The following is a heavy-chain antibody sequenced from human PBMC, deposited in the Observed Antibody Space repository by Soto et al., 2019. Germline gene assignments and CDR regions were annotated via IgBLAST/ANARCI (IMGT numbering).Heavy chain of an antibody. CDR3: AAEAHYDFWSGYWPDAFDI. CDR2: IIPIFGTA. D-gene: IGHD3-3*01. Sequence: ASVKVSCKASGGTFSSYAISWVRQAHGQGLEWMGGIIPIFGTANYAQKFQGRVTITGDVSTSTAYMELSSLRSEDTAVYYCAAEAHYDFWSGYWPDAFDIWGQGTMVTVSS. V-gene: IGHV1-69*13. CDR1: GGTFSSYA. J-gene: IGHJ3*02.